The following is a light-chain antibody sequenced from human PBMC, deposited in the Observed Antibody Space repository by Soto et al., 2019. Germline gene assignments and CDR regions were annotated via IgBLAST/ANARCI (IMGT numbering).Light chain of an antibody. CDR2: EVS. CDR3: SSYTSSSTWM. CDR1: SSDVGGYAY. Sequence: QSALTQPASVSGSPGQSITISCTGSSSDVGGYAYVSWYQQHPGKAPKVMIYEVSYRPSGVSNRFSGSKSGNTASLTISGLQAEDEADYYCSSYTSSSTWMFGGGTKVTVL. V-gene: IGLV2-14*01. J-gene: IGLJ3*02.